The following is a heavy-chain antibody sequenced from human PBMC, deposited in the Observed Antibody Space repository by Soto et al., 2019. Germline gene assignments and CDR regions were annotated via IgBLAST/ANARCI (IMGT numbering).Heavy chain of an antibody. D-gene: IGHD2-2*01. Sequence: ASVKVSCKASGGAFSSYAISWVRQAPGQGLEWMGGIIPIFGTANYAQKFQGRVTITADESTSTAYMDLSSLRSEDTAVYYCARGDIVVVPAAIEGQYYYYYYGMDVWGQGTTVTVS. CDR3: ARGDIVVVPAAIEGQYYYYYYGMDV. CDR2: IIPIFGTA. CDR1: GGAFSSYA. V-gene: IGHV1-69*13. J-gene: IGHJ6*02.